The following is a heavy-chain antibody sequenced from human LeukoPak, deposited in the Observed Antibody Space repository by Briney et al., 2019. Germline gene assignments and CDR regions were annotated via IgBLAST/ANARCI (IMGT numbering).Heavy chain of an antibody. V-gene: IGHV4-59*01. Sequence: PSETLSLTSTVSGGSISSYYWSWIRQPAGKGLEWIGYIYYSGGTNYHPSLKSRVTISVDTSKNQFSLKLSSVTAADTAVYYCARDRASYYYDSSGYLFDPWGQGTLVTVSS. CDR2: IYYSGGT. CDR3: ARDRASYYYDSSGYLFDP. J-gene: IGHJ5*02. D-gene: IGHD3-22*01. CDR1: GGSISSYY.